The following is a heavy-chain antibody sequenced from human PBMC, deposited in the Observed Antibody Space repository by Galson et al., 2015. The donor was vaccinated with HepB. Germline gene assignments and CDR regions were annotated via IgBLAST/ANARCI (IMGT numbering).Heavy chain of an antibody. CDR3: AREVSDSDYYDSSGPGDY. J-gene: IGHJ4*02. D-gene: IGHD3-22*01. Sequence: LRLSCAASGFTFSSYWMHWVRQAPGKGLVWVSRINSDGSSTSYADSVKGRFTISRDNAKNTLYLQMNSLRAEDTAVYYCAREVSDSDYYDSSGPGDYWGQGTLVTVSS. CDR2: INSDGSST. V-gene: IGHV3-74*01. CDR1: GFTFSSYW.